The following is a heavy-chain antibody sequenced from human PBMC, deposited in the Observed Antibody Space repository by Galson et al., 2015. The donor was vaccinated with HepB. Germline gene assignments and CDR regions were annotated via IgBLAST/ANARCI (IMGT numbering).Heavy chain of an antibody. CDR2: ISSSSSYI. CDR1: GFTFSSYS. D-gene: IGHD3-22*01. J-gene: IGHJ4*02. Sequence: SLRLSCAASGFTFSSYSMNWVRQAPGKGLEWVSSISSSSSYIYYADSVKGRFTISRDNAKNSLYLQMNSLRAEDTAVYYCAREKGYDSSGYYYDADPGDYWGQGTLVTVSS. CDR3: AREKGYDSSGYYYDADPGDY. V-gene: IGHV3-21*01.